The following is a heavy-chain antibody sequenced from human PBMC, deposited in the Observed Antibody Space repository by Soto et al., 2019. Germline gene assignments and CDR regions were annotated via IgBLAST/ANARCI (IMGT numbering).Heavy chain of an antibody. CDR1: GFTFSSYA. CDR3: AKDLASETLSYCDP. Sequence: EVQLLESGGGLVQPGGSLRLSCAASGFTFSSYAMNWVRQTPGKGLEWVSAFSGSDGRTFYADSVKGRFTISGDNSKNALYRLMNSLRADNTAVSYCAKDLASETLSYCDPWGQGTLVTVSS. V-gene: IGHV3-23*01. CDR2: FSGSDGRT. J-gene: IGHJ5*02. D-gene: IGHD2-8*02.